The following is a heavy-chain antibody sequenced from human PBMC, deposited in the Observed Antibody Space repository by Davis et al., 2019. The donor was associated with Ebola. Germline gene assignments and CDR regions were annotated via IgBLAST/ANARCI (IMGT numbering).Heavy chain of an antibody. J-gene: IGHJ4*02. CDR1: GLTFSRYA. CDR2: ISGSGDST. V-gene: IGHV3-23*01. CDR3: AKEDYGDYFHDY. D-gene: IGHD4-17*01. Sequence: GESLKISCAASGLTFSRYAMTWVRQAPGKGLEWVSAISGSGDSTSYADSGKGRFTISRDNSKNTLYLQMNSLRAEDTAIYYCAKEDYGDYFHDYWGQGTLVTVSS.